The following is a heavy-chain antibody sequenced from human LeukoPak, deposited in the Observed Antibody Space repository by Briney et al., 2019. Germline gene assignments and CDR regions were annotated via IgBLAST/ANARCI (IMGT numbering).Heavy chain of an antibody. CDR3: AHPYYYGSGSYCDWLATTIFDY. D-gene: IGHD3-10*01. V-gene: IGHV3-23*01. Sequence: GGSLRLSCAVSGFTFSKFPMGWVRQAPGRGLERVSAISASGDVTFYADSLRGRFTISRDNSKSTLYLQMNGLRAEDAAVYYCAHPYYYGSGSYCDWLATTIFDYWGQGTLVTVSS. CDR2: ISASGDVT. CDR1: GFTFSKFP. J-gene: IGHJ4*02.